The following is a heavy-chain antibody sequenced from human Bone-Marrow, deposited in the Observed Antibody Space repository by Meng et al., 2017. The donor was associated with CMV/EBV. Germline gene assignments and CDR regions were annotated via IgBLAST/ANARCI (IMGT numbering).Heavy chain of an antibody. CDR1: GFTFSSYW. J-gene: IGHJ3*02. V-gene: IGHV3-74*01. Sequence: GESLKISCAASGFTFSSYWMHWVRQAPGKGLVWVSRINSDGRTTSYADSVKGRFTISRDNAKNTLYLQMNSLRAEDTAVYYCAELYSCTFDIWGQGTMVTVSS. CDR2: INSDGRTT. D-gene: IGHD2-15*01. CDR3: AELYSCTFDI.